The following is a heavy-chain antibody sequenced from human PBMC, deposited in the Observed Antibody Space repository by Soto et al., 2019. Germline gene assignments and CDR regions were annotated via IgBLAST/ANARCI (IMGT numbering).Heavy chain of an antibody. CDR3: ATGYGSSWYDY. CDR2: IYYTGIT. CDR1: GGSISSSSPY. V-gene: IGHV4-39*05. Sequence: QLQLQESGPGLVKPSETPSLTCGVSGGSISSSSPYWGWIRQPPGKGLQWIGNIYYTGITYFNPSLKSRVTISVDTSKKQFFLKLTSVTAADTAVYYCATGYGSSWYDYWGQGTLVTVAS. D-gene: IGHD6-13*01. J-gene: IGHJ4*02.